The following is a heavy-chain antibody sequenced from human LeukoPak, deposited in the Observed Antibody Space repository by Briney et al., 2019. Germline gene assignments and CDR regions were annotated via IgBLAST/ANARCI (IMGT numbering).Heavy chain of an antibody. J-gene: IGHJ1*01. CDR1: GFTFSRYW. CDR3: AKAEGYCSGGSCNRYFQH. V-gene: IGHV3-74*01. CDR2: INSDGSST. D-gene: IGHD2-15*01. Sequence: GGSLRLSCTASGFTFSRYWMHWVRQVPGKGLVWVSRINSDGSSTTYADSVKGRFTISRDNSKNTLYLQMNSLRAEDTAVYYCAKAEGYCSGGSCNRYFQHWGQGTLVTVSS.